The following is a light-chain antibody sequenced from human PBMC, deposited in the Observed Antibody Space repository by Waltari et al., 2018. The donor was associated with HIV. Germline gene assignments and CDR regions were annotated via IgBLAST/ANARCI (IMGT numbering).Light chain of an antibody. CDR1: QSVSSN. V-gene: IGKV3-15*01. CDR3: QQYNIWPLT. Sequence: EIVMTQSPVTLSVSPGERATLSCRASQSVSSNLAWYQQKPGQAPRLLIYGASTRATGIPARFSGSGSGTEFTLIISSLQSEDFAVYYCQQYNIWPLTFGGGTKVEIK. CDR2: GAS. J-gene: IGKJ4*01.